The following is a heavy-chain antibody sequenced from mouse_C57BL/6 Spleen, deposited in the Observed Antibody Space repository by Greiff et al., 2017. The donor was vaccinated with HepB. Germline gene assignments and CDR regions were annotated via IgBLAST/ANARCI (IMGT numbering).Heavy chain of an antibody. CDR1: GYSITSGYY. V-gene: IGHV3-6*01. CDR2: ISYDGSN. D-gene: IGHD1-1*01. CDR3: ARDRDYYGSEAY. J-gene: IGHJ3*01. Sequence: VQLKESGPGLVKPSQSLSLTCSVTGYSITSGYYWNWIRQFPGNKLEWMGYISYDGSNNYNPSLKNRISITRDTSKNQFFLKLNSVTTEDTATYYCARDRDYYGSEAYWGQGTLVTVSA.